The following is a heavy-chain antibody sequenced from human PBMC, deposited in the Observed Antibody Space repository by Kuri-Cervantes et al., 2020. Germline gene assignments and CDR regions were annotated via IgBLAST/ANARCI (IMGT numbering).Heavy chain of an antibody. D-gene: IGHD6-13*01. CDR3: ARGWGSSSWYGDY. V-gene: IGHV1-2*02. J-gene: IGHJ4*02. Sequence: ASVKVSCKASGYTFTGYYMHWVRQAPGQGLEWMGWINPNSGGTNYAQKFQGRVTMTRDTSISTAYMELSRLRSEDTAVYYCARGWGSSSWYGDYWGQGTLVTVSS. CDR1: GYTFTGYY. CDR2: INPNSGGT.